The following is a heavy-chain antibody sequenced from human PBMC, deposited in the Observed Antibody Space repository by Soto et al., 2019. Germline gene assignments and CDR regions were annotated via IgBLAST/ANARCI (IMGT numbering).Heavy chain of an antibody. Sequence: QVQLQESGTGLVKPSQTLSLTCAVSGAYMRNDYYYWSWVRQKPGKDLEWIGHMHHSGRTHYNPSLKSRVAISVDTSKNQFSLYLNSVTAADTAVYYCARWVEVSLDYFDSWGQGTPVTVSS. CDR1: GAYMRNDYYY. D-gene: IGHD2-15*01. CDR2: MHHSGRT. J-gene: IGHJ4*02. V-gene: IGHV4-31*11. CDR3: ARWVEVSLDYFDS.